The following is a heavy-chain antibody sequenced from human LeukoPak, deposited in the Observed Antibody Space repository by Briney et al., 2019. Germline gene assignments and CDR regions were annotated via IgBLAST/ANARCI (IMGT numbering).Heavy chain of an antibody. Sequence: SETLSLTCTVSGGSIRSGSYYWSWIRQPAGKGLEWIGRIYTSGSTNYNPSLKSRVTISVDTSKNQFSLRLSSVTAADTAVYYCARGRDSRGYQFMGFDSWGQGTLVTVSS. CDR2: IYTSGST. CDR3: ARGRDSRGYQFMGFDS. V-gene: IGHV4-61*02. J-gene: IGHJ4*02. D-gene: IGHD3-22*01. CDR1: GGSIRSGSYY.